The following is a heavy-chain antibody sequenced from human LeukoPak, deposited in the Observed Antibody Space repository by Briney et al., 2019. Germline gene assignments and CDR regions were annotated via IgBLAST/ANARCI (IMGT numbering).Heavy chain of an antibody. J-gene: IGHJ3*02. V-gene: IGHV4-34*01. CDR1: GGSFSGYY. CDR2: INHSGST. CDR3: ARKRAYDFWSGFLNDAFDI. Sequence: SETLSLTCAVYGGSFSGYYWSWIRQPPGKGLEWIGEINHSGSTNYNPSLKSRVTISVDTSKNQFSLKLSSVTAADTAVYYCARKRAYDFWSGFLNDAFDIWGQGTMVTVSS. D-gene: IGHD3-3*01.